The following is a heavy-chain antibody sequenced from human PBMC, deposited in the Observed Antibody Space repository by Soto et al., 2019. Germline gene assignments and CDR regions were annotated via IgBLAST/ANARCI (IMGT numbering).Heavy chain of an antibody. D-gene: IGHD2-15*01. V-gene: IGHV3-30-3*01. CDR3: ARDLAEIVVVVAATGPDY. J-gene: IGHJ4*02. CDR2: ISYDGSNK. Sequence: GGSLRLSCAASGFTFSSYAMHWVRQAPGKGLEWVAVISYDGSNKYYADSVKGRFTISRDNSKNTLYLQMNSLRAEDTAVYYCARDLAEIVVVVAATGPDYWGQGTLVTVSS. CDR1: GFTFSSYA.